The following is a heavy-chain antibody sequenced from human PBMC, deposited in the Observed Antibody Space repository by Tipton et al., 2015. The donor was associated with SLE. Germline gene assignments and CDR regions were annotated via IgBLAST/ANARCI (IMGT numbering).Heavy chain of an antibody. CDR1: DDSIEYSSYY. Sequence: TLSLTCTVSDDSIEYSSYYWGWILQPPGKGLEWFASISYTGSTYYNPSLKSRVTISVDTSKNQFSLKLSSVTAADTAVYYCARRLYCGGDCYPYFDYWGQGTLVTVSS. CDR2: ISYTGST. J-gene: IGHJ4*02. CDR3: ARRLYCGGDCYPYFDY. D-gene: IGHD2-21*01. V-gene: IGHV4-39*07.